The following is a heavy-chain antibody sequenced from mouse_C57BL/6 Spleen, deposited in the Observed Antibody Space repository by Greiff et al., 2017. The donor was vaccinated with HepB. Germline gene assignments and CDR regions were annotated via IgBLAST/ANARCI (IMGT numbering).Heavy chain of an antibody. CDR1: GYTFTSYW. V-gene: IGHV1-69*01. CDR2: IDPSDSYT. CDR3: ARSERRDAMDY. Sequence: QVQLQQPGAELVMPGASVKLSCKASGYTFTSYWMHWVKQRPGQGLEWIGEIDPSDSYTNYNQKFKGKSTLTVDKSSSTAYMQLSSLTSEDSAVYYCARSERRDAMDYWGQGTAVTGSS. J-gene: IGHJ4*01. D-gene: IGHD2-12*01.